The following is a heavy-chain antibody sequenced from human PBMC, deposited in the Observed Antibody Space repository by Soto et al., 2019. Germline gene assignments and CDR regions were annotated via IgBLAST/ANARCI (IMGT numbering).Heavy chain of an antibody. J-gene: IGHJ4*02. CDR1: GFSFSSYA. V-gene: IGHV3-23*01. Sequence: GGSLRLSCAASGFSFSSYAMSWVRRAPGKGLEWVSSISDGGGSTNYADSVRGRFTIARDRSKNTLYLHMISLRAEDTAVYYCAKEYCSAACAPDFSGQGAMVTV. CDR2: ISDGGGST. CDR3: AKEYCSAACAPDF. D-gene: IGHD2-15*01.